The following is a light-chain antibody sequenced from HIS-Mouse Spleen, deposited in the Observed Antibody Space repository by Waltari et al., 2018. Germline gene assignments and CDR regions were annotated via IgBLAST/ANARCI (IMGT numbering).Light chain of an antibody. CDR1: SSNLGSNA. CDR3: AAWDDSLNGWV. J-gene: IGLJ3*02. V-gene: IGLV1-44*01. Sequence: QSVLTPPPSASGTPGRRVTISCSGSSSNLGSNAVTWYQPLPGTAPKPLNYSNNRRPSGVPDRFSGSKSGTSASLAISGLQSEDEADYYCAAWDDSLNGWVFGGGTKLTVL. CDR2: SNN.